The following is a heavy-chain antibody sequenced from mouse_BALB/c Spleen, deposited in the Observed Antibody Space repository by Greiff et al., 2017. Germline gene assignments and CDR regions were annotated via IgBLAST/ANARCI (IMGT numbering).Heavy chain of an antibody. Sequence: VKLMESGPGLVAPSQSLSITCTVSGFSLTSYDISWIRQPPGKGLEWLGVIWTGGGTNYNSAFMSRLSISKDNSKSQVFLKMNSLQTDDTAIYYCVREETGRAYWGQGTLVTVSA. CDR1: GFSLTSYD. CDR3: VREETGRAY. CDR2: IWTGGGT. V-gene: IGHV2-9-2*01. J-gene: IGHJ3*01. D-gene: IGHD4-1*01.